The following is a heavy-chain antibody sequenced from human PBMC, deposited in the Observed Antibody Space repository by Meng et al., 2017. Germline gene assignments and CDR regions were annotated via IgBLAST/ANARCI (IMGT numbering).Heavy chain of an antibody. D-gene: IGHD4/OR15-4a*01. Sequence: QVQLPESGPGLVKPSQTLSLTCTVSGGSISTGHYYWSWIRQPPGKGLEWIGYIYYSGSTHYNPSLKSRVIISLDTSKNQFSLKLSSVTAADTAVYYCARRGADYGAFDPWGQGTLVTVSS. J-gene: IGHJ5*02. CDR2: IYYSGST. CDR1: GGSISTGHYY. CDR3: ARRGADYGAFDP. V-gene: IGHV4-30-4*01.